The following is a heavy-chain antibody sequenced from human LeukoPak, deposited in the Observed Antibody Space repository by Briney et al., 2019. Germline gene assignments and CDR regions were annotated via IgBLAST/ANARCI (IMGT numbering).Heavy chain of an antibody. CDR3: AKDDNSRADDY. CDR1: GFTFSSYT. J-gene: IGHJ4*02. CDR2: ITTSDGNT. V-gene: IGHV3-23*01. Sequence: GGSLRLSCAASGFTFSSYTMSWVRQAPGKGLEWVSTITTSDGNTYYADSVKGRFTVSRDNSKNTLFLQMNSLRAEDTAVYYCAKDDNSRADDYWGQGTLVTVSS. D-gene: IGHD4-23*01.